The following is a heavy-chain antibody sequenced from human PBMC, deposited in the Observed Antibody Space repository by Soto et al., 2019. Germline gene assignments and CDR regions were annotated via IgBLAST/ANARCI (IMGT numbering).Heavy chain of an antibody. V-gene: IGHV4-39*01. J-gene: IGHJ3*02. D-gene: IGHD1-26*01. CDR2: IHYSGST. CDR3: ARNRRGSGSYLSGNIEFDM. CDR1: GGSVSSNSYY. Sequence: SETLSLTCSVSGGSVSSNSYYWGWIRQPPGKGLEWIGSIHYSGSTYYSPSLRSRVILSIDTSKNQFSLKLRSVTASDTSVFYCARNRRGSGSYLSGNIEFDMWGQGTMVTVSS.